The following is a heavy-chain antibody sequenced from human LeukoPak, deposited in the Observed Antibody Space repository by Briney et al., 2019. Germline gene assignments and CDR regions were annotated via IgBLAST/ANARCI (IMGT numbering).Heavy chain of an antibody. Sequence: GRSLRLSCAASGFIFTNYAMHWVRQAPGKGLEWVTVISNDETNKFYAGSAKGRFTISRDNSKSTLYLQMNSLRVEDTAIYYCAREDCGPISCNGLDVWGQGTTVTVSS. V-gene: IGHV3-30-3*01. CDR2: ISNDETNK. J-gene: IGHJ6*02. CDR3: AREDCGPISCNGLDV. CDR1: GFIFTNYA. D-gene: IGHD2-21*01.